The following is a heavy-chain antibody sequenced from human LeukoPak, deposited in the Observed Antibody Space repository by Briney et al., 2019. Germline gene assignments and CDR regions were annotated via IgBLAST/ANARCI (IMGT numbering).Heavy chain of an antibody. CDR2: IRYDGSNK. CDR3: AKDPMVRGVIPYYFDY. J-gene: IGHJ4*02. D-gene: IGHD3-10*01. Sequence: GGSLRLSCAASGFTFSSYGMHWVRQAPGKGLEWVAFIRYDGSNKYYADSVKGRFTISRDNSKHTLYLQMNSLRAEDTAVYYCAKDPMVRGVIPYYFDYWGQGTLVTVSS. CDR1: GFTFSSYG. V-gene: IGHV3-30*02.